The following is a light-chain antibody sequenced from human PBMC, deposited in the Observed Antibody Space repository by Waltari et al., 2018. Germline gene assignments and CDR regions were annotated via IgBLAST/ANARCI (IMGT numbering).Light chain of an antibody. Sequence: IVLTQSPGTLSLSPGERATLFCRASQSVSSSFLAWYQQGPGQAPRLLIYGASTRATGIPDRFSGAGSGTDFTLTISRLEPEDFAVYYCQQYGSSPTFGPGTKVDIK. CDR1: QSVSSSF. CDR3: QQYGSSPT. V-gene: IGKV3-20*01. J-gene: IGKJ3*01. CDR2: GAS.